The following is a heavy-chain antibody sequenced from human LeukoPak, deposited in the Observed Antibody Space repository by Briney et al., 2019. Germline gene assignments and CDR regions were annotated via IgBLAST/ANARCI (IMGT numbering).Heavy chain of an antibody. CDR2: IYYSGST. CDR1: GGPISSGGYY. Sequence: SETLFLTCTVSGGPISSGGYYWSWIRQHPGKGLEWIGYIYYSGSTYYNPSLKSRVTISVDTSKNQFSLKLSSVTAADTAVYYCARVNWQQLVLDYWGQGTLVTVSS. J-gene: IGHJ4*02. CDR3: ARVNWQQLVLDY. V-gene: IGHV4-31*03. D-gene: IGHD6-13*01.